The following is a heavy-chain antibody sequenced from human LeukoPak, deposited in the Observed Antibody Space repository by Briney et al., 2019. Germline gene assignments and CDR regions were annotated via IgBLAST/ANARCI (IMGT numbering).Heavy chain of an antibody. CDR1: GGSISSGTYY. J-gene: IGHJ3*02. Sequence: SETLSLTCSVSGGSISSGTYYWAWIRQPPGKGLGWIGCINYSGSTYYMSSLKSRVIISVDTSNNRFSLKMSSVTAADSAVYFCARELPADGFDIWGQGTTVTVSS. CDR2: INYSGST. CDR3: ARELPADGFDI. D-gene: IGHD1-14*01. V-gene: IGHV4-39*07.